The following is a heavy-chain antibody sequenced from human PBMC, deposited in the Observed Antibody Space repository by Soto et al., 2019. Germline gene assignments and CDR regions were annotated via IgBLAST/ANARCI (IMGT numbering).Heavy chain of an antibody. J-gene: IGHJ4*02. D-gene: IGHD5-12*01. CDR1: GFTFSG. CDR2: ISNDGNQK. CDR3: VSGEGRNGHDTRFEY. V-gene: IGHV3-30*03. Sequence: QKQLVEAGGGAVQPARSLRLSCIASGFTFSGMHWIRQAPGPGLEWVADISNDGNQKWCADSVKGRFTITRDNSKNTVFLQMNGMRSEDTAMYYFVSGEGRNGHDTRFEYWGQGTLVTVSS.